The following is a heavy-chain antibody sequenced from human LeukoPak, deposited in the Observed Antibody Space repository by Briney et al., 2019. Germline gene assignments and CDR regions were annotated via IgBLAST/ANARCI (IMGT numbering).Heavy chain of an antibody. D-gene: IGHD3-16*01. CDR2: ISYSEGT. CDR3: ARVGRGDYVWGSYSFDY. J-gene: IGHJ4*02. CDR1: SDSISSYH. V-gene: IGHV4-59*01. Sequence: SETLSLTCTVSSDSISSYHWSWIRQPPGKGLEWIGYISYSEGTNYNPSLKSRVTISVDTSENQFSLKVSSVTAADTAVYYCARVGRGDYVWGSYSFDYWGQGTLVTVSS.